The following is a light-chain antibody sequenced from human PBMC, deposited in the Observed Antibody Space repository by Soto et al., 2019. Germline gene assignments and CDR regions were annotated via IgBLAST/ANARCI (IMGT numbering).Light chain of an antibody. CDR1: QSVLYSSNNKNC. CDR3: QQYLDSPWT. CDR2: WAS. V-gene: IGKV4-1*01. Sequence: DIVVTQSPDSLPVSLGERATINCKSSQSVLYSSNNKNCVAWYQQKPGQPPKLLIYWASTRQSGVPDRFSGSGSGTDFTLTISSLQAEDVAVYYCQQYLDSPWTFGQGTKVEIK. J-gene: IGKJ1*01.